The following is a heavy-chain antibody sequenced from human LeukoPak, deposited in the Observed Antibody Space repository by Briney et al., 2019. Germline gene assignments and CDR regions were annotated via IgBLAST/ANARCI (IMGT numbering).Heavy chain of an antibody. V-gene: IGHV1-18*01. CDR2: ISAYNGNT. J-gene: IGHJ6*03. CDR1: GYTFTSYG. Sequence: ASVKVSCKASGYTFTSYGISWVRQAPGQGLEWMGWISAYNGNTNYAQKLQGRVTMTTDTSTSTAYMELRSLRSDDTAVYYCARANYDYVWGSSHQEYYYYYMDVWGKGTTVTISS. D-gene: IGHD3-16*01. CDR3: ARANYDYVWGSSHQEYYYYYMDV.